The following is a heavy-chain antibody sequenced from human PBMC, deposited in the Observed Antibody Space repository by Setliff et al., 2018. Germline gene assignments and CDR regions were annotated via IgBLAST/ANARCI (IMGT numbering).Heavy chain of an antibody. CDR2: IFHSGST. V-gene: IGHV4-38-2*01. J-gene: IGHJ6*03. D-gene: IGHD2-15*01. Sequence: PSETLSLTCGVSGYSISSGHFWGWIRQPPGKGLEWLGNIFHSGSTYYNPTLNSRVTMSVDTSKNQFSLMLTYGTAADTAMYYCARGCAAGACYSDYYYYMDVWGKGTTVTVSS. CDR3: ARGCAAGACYSDYYYYMDV. CDR1: GYSISSGHF.